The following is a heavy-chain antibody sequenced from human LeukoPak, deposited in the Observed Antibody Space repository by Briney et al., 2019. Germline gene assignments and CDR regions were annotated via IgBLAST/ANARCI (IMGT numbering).Heavy chain of an antibody. V-gene: IGHV1-3*01. CDR3: ARGSGLGGVDV. Sequence: ASVKVSCKASGYTFTSYAMHWVRQAPGQRLEWMGWINAGYGNTKYSQKFQGRVTITRDTSASTAYMELSSLSSEDTAVYYCARGSGLGGVDVWGQGTTVTVSS. CDR2: INAGYGNT. D-gene: IGHD5-12*01. J-gene: IGHJ6*02. CDR1: GYTFTSYA.